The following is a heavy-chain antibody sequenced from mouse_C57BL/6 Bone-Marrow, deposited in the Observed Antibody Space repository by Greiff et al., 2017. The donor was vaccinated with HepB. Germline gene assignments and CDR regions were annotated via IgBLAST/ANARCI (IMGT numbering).Heavy chain of an antibody. CDR1: GFSFNTYA. V-gene: IGHV10-1*01. Sequence: EVHLVESGGGLVQPKGSLKLSCAASGFSFNTYAMNWVRQAPGKGLEWVARIRSKSNNYATYYADSVKDRFTISRDDSESMLYLQMNNLKTEDTAMYYCVRHRSNYEDAMDYWGQGTSVTVSS. J-gene: IGHJ4*01. CDR3: VRHRSNYEDAMDY. CDR2: IRSKSNNYAT. D-gene: IGHD2-5*01.